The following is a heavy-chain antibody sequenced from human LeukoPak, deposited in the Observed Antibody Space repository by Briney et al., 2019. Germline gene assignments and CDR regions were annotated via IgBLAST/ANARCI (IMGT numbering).Heavy chain of an antibody. D-gene: IGHD4-17*01. J-gene: IGHJ4*02. Sequence: ASVKVSCKASGYTFTSYDINWVRQATGQGLEWMGWMNPNSGNTGYAQKFQGRVTMTRDTSTSTVYMELSSLRSEDTAVYYCARGGDYGDYEGGYWGQGTLVTVSS. CDR1: GYTFTSYD. CDR2: MNPNSGNT. V-gene: IGHV1-8*01. CDR3: ARGGDYGDYEGGY.